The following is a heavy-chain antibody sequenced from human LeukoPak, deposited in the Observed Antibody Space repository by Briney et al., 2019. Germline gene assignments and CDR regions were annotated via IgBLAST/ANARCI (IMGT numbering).Heavy chain of an antibody. CDR3: ARDPYNHGWYYFDY. V-gene: IGHV3-23*01. J-gene: IGHJ4*02. D-gene: IGHD1-14*01. CDR2: ISGGGGST. Sequence: GGSLRLSCAASGFTFSSYAMSWVRQAPGKGLEWVSVISGGGGSTYYADSVKGRFTISRDNSKNTVYLQMNSLRAEDTAVYYCARDPYNHGWYYFDYWGQGTLVTVSS. CDR1: GFTFSSYA.